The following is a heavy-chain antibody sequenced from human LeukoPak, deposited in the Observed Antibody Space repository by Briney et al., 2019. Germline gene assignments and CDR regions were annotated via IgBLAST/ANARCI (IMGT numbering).Heavy chain of an antibody. D-gene: IGHD2-2*01. CDR2: IYTSGST. CDR1: GGSISSYY. J-gene: IGHJ5*02. Sequence: SETLSLTCTVSGGSISSYYWSWIRQPAGKGLEWIGRIYTSGSTNYNPSLKSRVTMSVDTSKNQFSLKLSSVTAADTAVYYCARDHIVVVPAAIFNWFDPWGQGTLVTVSS. V-gene: IGHV4-4*07. CDR3: ARDHIVVVPAAIFNWFDP.